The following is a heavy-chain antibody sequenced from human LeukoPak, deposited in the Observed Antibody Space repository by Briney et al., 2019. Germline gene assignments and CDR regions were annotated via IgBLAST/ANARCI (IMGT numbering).Heavy chain of an antibody. J-gene: IGHJ6*02. CDR2: IKQDGSEE. CDR1: RFTFSSYW. D-gene: IGHD3-22*01. CDR3: AKDNLSYYYDSSGYGMDV. Sequence: HPGGSLRFSCAASRFTFSSYWMSWVRQAPGKGLEWVANIKQDGSEEYYVDSVKGRFTISRDNAKNSLYLQMNSLRAEDTAVYYCAKDNLSYYYDSSGYGMDVWGQGTTVTVSS. V-gene: IGHV3-7*03.